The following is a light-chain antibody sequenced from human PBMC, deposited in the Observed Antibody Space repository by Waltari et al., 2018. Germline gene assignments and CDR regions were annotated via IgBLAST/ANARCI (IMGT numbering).Light chain of an antibody. CDR1: SSDVGGYNY. CDR2: EVS. V-gene: IGLV2-14*01. CDR3: SSYTSSISWV. J-gene: IGLJ3*02. Sequence: QSALTQPASVSGSPGQSITISCTGTSSDVGGYNYVSWYQHHPGKAPKLMFYEVSNRPSGVSNRFSGSKSGNTASLTISGLQAEDEAHYYCSSYTSSISWVFGGGTKLTVL.